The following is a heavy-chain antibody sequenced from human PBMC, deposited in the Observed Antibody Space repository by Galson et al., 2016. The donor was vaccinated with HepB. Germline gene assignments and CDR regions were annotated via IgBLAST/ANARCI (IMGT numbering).Heavy chain of an antibody. CDR1: GFTFSSYG. J-gene: IGHJ4*02. CDR2: ISYDGSNK. D-gene: IGHD5-12*01. Sequence: SLRLSCAASGFTFSSYGMHWVRQAPGKGLEWVAVISYDGSNKYYADSVKGRFTITRDNSKNTLYLQMNSLRAEDTAVYYCAKDPKGYSGYGLFDYWAREPWSPSPQ. CDR3: AKDPKGYSGYGLFDY. V-gene: IGHV3-30*18.